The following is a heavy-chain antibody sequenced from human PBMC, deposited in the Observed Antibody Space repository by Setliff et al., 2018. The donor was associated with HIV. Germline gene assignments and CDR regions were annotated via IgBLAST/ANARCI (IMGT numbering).Heavy chain of an antibody. CDR2: IYTSGST. J-gene: IGHJ3*02. D-gene: IGHD3-9*01. V-gene: IGHV4-4*09. Sequence: PSETLSLTCTVSGGSISSYYWSWIRQPPGKGLEWIGYIYTSGSTNYNPSLKSRVTISVDTSKNQFSLRLTSVTAADPAVYYCAREKGRYFDWSHTRDAFDIWGQGTMVTVSS. CDR1: GGSISSYY. CDR3: AREKGRYFDWSHTRDAFDI.